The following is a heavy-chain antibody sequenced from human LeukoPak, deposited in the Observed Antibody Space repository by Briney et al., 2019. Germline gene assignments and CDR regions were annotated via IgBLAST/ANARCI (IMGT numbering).Heavy chain of an antibody. CDR3: ARRAGGYSHPYDY. Sequence: GGSLRLSCAVSGFTVSGNYMSWVRQAPGKGLEWVSLIYSGGTTYYADSVEGRFTISRDNSKNTLYLQMSSLRAEDTAVYYCARRAGGYSHPYDYWGQGILVTVSS. V-gene: IGHV3-53*01. D-gene: IGHD4-23*01. J-gene: IGHJ4*02. CDR2: IYSGGTT. CDR1: GFTVSGNY.